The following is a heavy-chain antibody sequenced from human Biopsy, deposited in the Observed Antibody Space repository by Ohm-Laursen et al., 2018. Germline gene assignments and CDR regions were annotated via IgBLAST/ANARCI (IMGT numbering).Heavy chain of an antibody. Sequence: SQTLSLTCTVSGDSISSDYYWTWIRQFPREGLEWIAYMHHSGPTYTYYNPSLKSRVAISVEVSKNQFSLKVSSVTAADTAVYFCTRKPNSLYYFDHWGQGTLVTVSS. V-gene: IGHV4-31*03. J-gene: IGHJ4*02. CDR3: TRKPNSLYYFDH. D-gene: IGHD1-14*01. CDR1: GDSISSDYY. CDR2: MHHSGPT.